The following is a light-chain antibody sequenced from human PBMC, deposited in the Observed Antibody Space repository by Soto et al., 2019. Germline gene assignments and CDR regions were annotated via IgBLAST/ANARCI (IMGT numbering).Light chain of an antibody. CDR1: QDIRKY. V-gene: IGKV1-33*01. Sequence: IQMTQSPSSLSASFPDRCTITAPVSQDIRKYLNWYQQKPGKAPNLLIYDTSNLETGVPSRFSGSGSGTEFTLTISSLQSEDFALYYCQQYNNWPPFTFGPGTKVDIK. CDR2: DTS. J-gene: IGKJ3*01. CDR3: QQYNNWPPFT.